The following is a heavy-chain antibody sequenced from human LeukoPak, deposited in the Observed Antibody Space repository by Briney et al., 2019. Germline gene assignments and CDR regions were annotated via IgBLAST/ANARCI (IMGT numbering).Heavy chain of an antibody. Sequence: SETLSLTCTVSGASISSGDYYWGWIRQPPGKGLEWIASICDSGSTYYYPSLVNRLTISVDTSKTQFSLKVDSVTAADTAVYFCARHDISRLGDTEVFDYWGQGTLVTVSS. V-gene: IGHV4-39*01. J-gene: IGHJ4*02. D-gene: IGHD2-21*02. CDR3: ARHDISRLGDTEVFDY. CDR2: ICDSGST. CDR1: GASISSGDYY.